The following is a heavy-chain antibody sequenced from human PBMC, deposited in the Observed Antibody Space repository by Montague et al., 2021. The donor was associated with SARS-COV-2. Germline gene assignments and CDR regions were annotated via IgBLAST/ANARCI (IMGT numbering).Heavy chain of an antibody. Sequence: SETLSLTCTVSGASVSSSPYYWGWIRQPPGKGLEWVGSISYSGRTYFSPSLESRLTISVDSSENQFSLRLSSVTAADTAVYYCASSYYYGSGAYVYNYYFDVWGQGTTVTVSS. V-gene: IGHV4-39*01. CDR1: GASVSSSPYY. D-gene: IGHD3-10*01. J-gene: IGHJ6*03. CDR3: ASSYYYGSGAYVYNYYFDV. CDR2: ISYSGRT.